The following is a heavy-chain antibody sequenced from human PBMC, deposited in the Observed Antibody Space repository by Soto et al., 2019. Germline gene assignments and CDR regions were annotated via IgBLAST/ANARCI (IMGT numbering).Heavy chain of an antibody. CDR3: ARSPPPSYYYYYGMDV. J-gene: IGHJ6*02. V-gene: IGHV1-18*01. Sequence: QVQLVQSGAEVKKPGASVKVSCKASGYTFTSYGISWVRQAPGQGLEWMGWISAYNGNTNYAQKLQGRVTMTTDTYTSTAYRELRSLRSDATAVYYCARSPPPSYYYYYGMDVWGQGTTVPVSS. CDR1: GYTFTSYG. CDR2: ISAYNGNT.